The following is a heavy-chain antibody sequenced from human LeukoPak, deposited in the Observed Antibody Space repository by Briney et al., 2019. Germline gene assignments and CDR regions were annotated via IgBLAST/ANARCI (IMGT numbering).Heavy chain of an antibody. J-gene: IGHJ4*02. V-gene: IGHV4-39*01. Sequence: SETLPLTCTVSGCSISSSSYHWVCIPQPPGRGLEWIGSIYYSGSTYYIPSLKSRVTISVDTSKNQFSLKLSSVTAADTAVYYCARQGEQWLVPGFDYWGQGTLVTVSS. CDR1: GCSISSSSYH. D-gene: IGHD6-19*01. CDR3: ARQGEQWLVPGFDY. CDR2: IYYSGST.